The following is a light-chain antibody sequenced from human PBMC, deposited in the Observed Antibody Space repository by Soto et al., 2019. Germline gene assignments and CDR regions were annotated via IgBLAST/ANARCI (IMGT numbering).Light chain of an antibody. V-gene: IGLV2-8*01. CDR1: ASDMGGYSF. CDR2: DVN. CDR3: SAHGGTNPYV. Sequence: QSVLTQPPSASGSPGQSVAISCTGTASDMGGYSFVSWYQQHPGKAPKLLIYDVNKRPSGVPDRFSGSKSGNTASLTVSGLQAEDEAEYYCSAHGGTNPYVFGTGTKVTVL. J-gene: IGLJ1*01.